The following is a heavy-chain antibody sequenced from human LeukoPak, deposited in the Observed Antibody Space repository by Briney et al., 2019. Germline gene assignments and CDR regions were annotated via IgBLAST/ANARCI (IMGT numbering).Heavy chain of an antibody. CDR1: GGTFSSYA. CDR3: AKDFMVPSDYYMDV. J-gene: IGHJ6*03. V-gene: IGHV1-69*05. D-gene: IGHD3-10*01. CDR2: IIPIFGTA. Sequence: SVKVSCKASGGTFSSYAISWVRQAPGQGLEWMGRIIPIFGTANYAQKFQGRVTITTDESTSTAYMELSSLRSEDTAVYYCAKDFMVPSDYYMDVWGKGTTVTVSS.